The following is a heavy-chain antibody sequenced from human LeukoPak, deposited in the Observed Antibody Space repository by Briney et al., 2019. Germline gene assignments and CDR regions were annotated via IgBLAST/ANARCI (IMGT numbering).Heavy chain of an antibody. D-gene: IGHD2-8*02. CDR3: AKPRTTGLGWAQFDY. CDR2: FDGNGPNT. J-gene: IGHJ4*02. V-gene: IGHV3-23*01. Sequence: GGLRLSCAASGFTFSSFAMTWVRQAPGKGPEWVSGFDGNGPNTYYADPVKGRWTISRDNSRNTLYLEMNSLRPEDTAIYYCAKPRTTGLGWAQFDYWGQGSLVTVSS. CDR1: GFTFSSFA.